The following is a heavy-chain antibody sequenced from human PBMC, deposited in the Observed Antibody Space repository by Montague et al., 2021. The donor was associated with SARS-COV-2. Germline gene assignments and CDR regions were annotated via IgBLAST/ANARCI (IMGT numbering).Heavy chain of an antibody. CDR2: IYYSGST. CDR3: ARHVSGSLTHFHH. D-gene: IGHD1-26*01. CDR1: GGSINSFY. Sequence: SETLSLTCTVSGGSINSFYWGWVRQPPGKGLEWIGYIYYSGSTNYNPSLKSRVTISVDTSKNQFSLNLSSVTAADTAVYYCARHVSGSLTHFHHWGQGSLVTVSS. J-gene: IGHJ1*01. V-gene: IGHV4-59*08.